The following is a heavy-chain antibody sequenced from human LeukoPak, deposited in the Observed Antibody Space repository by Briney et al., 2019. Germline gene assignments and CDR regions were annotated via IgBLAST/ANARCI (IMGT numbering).Heavy chain of an antibody. CDR2: IYYSGST. D-gene: IGHD5-18*01. Sequence: SETLSLTCTVSGGSISSYYWSWIRQPPGKGLEWIGYIYYSGSTNYNPSLKSRVTISVDTSKNQFSLKLSSVTAADTAVYYCASSGVSGYSYGYSFDYWGQGTLVTVSS. CDR1: GGSISSYY. V-gene: IGHV4-59*01. CDR3: ASSGVSGYSYGYSFDY. J-gene: IGHJ4*02.